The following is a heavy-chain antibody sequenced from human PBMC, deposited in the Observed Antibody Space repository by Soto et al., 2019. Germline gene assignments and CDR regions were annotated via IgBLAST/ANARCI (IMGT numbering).Heavy chain of an antibody. CDR3: ARAGGSGWSLDY. CDR2: INHSGST. CDR1: GGSFSGYY. D-gene: IGHD6-19*01. Sequence: SETLSLTCAVYGGSFSGYYWTWIRQPPGTGLEWIGEINHSGSTNYNPSLKSRVTISVDTSKNQFSLKLTSVTAADTAVYYCARAGGSGWSLDYWGQGTLVTVSS. V-gene: IGHV4-34*01. J-gene: IGHJ4*02.